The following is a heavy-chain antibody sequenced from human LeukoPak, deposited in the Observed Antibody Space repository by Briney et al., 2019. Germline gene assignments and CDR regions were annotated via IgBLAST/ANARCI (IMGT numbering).Heavy chain of an antibody. CDR1: GFTFSSYG. D-gene: IGHD6-13*01. CDR3: AKAYSSSWYYYYYYMDV. J-gene: IGHJ6*03. V-gene: IGHV3-30*02. Sequence: GGSLRLSCAASGFTFSSYGMHWVRQAPGKGLEWVAFIRYDGSNKYYADSVKGRFTISRDNSKNTLYLQMNSLRAEDTAVYYCAKAYSSSWYYYYYYMDVWGKGTTVTISS. CDR2: IRYDGSNK.